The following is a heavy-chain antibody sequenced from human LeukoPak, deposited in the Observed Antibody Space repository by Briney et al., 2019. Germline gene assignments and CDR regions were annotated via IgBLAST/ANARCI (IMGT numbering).Heavy chain of an antibody. CDR2: IYYSGST. Sequence: PSETLSLTCTVSGGSISSSSYYWGWIRQPPGKGLEWIGSIYYSGSTYYNPSLKSRVTISVDTSKNQFSLKLSSVTAADTAVYYCARGVLSSGSYLGSLYYYYMDVWGKGTTVTVSS. D-gene: IGHD3-10*01. CDR3: ARGVLSSGSYLGSLYYYYMDV. CDR1: GGSISSSSYY. V-gene: IGHV4-39*07. J-gene: IGHJ6*03.